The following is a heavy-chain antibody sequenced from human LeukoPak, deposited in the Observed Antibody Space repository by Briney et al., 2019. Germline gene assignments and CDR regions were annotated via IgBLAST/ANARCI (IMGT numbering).Heavy chain of an antibody. CDR3: ARGTAAGRREFSFDY. CDR1: GFAFSDYY. J-gene: IGHJ4*02. Sequence: GGSLRLSCAASGFAFSDYYMSWIRQAPGKGLEWLSYISSTSSFTNYADSVKGRFTISRDNAKNSLYLQMNSLRAEDTAVYYCARGTAAGRREFSFDYWGQGTLVTVSS. D-gene: IGHD6-13*01. V-gene: IGHV3-11*05. CDR2: ISSTSSFT.